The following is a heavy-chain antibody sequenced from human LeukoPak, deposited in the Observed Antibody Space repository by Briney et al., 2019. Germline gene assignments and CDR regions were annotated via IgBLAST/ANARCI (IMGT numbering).Heavy chain of an antibody. D-gene: IGHD3-10*01. Sequence: PGGSLRLSCAASGFTFSSYSMNWVRQAPGKGLEWVSSISSSSSYIYYADSVKGRFTISRDNAKNSLYLQMNSLRAEDTAVYYCAREWFGETHAIPTFDYWGQGTLVTVSS. CDR2: ISSSSSYI. V-gene: IGHV3-21*01. CDR1: GFTFSSYS. J-gene: IGHJ4*02. CDR3: AREWFGETHAIPTFDY.